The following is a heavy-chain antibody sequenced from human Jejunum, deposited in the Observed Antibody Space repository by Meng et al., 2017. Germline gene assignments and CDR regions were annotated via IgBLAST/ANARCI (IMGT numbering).Heavy chain of an antibody. D-gene: IGHD7-27*01. V-gene: IGHV3-11*01. CDR2: ISTGATTI. CDR3: ARGHWELNY. J-gene: IGHJ4*02. CDR1: GFTFSNHY. Sequence: QVQLVESGGGLVKPGGSLRLSCAASGFTFSNHYMTGIRQAPGKGPEWVAYISTGATTIYYADSLKGRFTISRDDSKSSVYLQMNSLRDDDTAVYFCARGHWELNYWGQGTLVTVSS.